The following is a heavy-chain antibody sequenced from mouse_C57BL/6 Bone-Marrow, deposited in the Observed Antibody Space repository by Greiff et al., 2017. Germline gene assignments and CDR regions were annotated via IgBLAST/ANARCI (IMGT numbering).Heavy chain of an antibody. CDR2: INSDGGST. Sequence: DVKLVESGGGLVQPGESLKFSCESTEYEFPSHDMTWVRKTPETRLELVATINSDGGSTYYPYTMERRFIISRDNPTRTLYQQLSSLRSEDTALYYGARPTRGYWGQGTTLTVSS. V-gene: IGHV5-2*01. J-gene: IGHJ2*01. CDR1: EYEFPSHD. CDR3: ARPTRGY. D-gene: IGHD5-5*01.